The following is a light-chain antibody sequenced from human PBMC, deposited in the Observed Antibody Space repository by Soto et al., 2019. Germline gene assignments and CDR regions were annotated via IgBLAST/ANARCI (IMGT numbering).Light chain of an antibody. CDR3: SSYTSSSTGV. J-gene: IGLJ2*01. Sequence: ALTQPASVSGSPGQSITISCTGTSSDVGGYNYVSWYQQHPGKAPKLMIYEVSNRPSGVSNRFSGSKSGNTASLTISGLQAEDEADYYCSSYTSSSTGVFGGGTKLTVL. CDR1: SSDVGGYNY. CDR2: EVS. V-gene: IGLV2-14*01.